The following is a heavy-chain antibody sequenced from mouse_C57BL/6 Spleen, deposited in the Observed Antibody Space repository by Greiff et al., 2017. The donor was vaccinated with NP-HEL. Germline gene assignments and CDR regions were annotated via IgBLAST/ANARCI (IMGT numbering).Heavy chain of an antibody. CDR2: IRSKSNNYAT. CDR3: VRESTVVAPFDY. V-gene: IGHV10-1*01. Sequence: EVKLMESGGGLVQPKGSLKLSCAASGFSFNTYAMNWVRQAPGKGLEWVARIRSKSNNYATYYADSVKDRFTISRDDSESMLYLQMNNLKTEDTAMYYCVRESTVVAPFDYWGQGTTLTVSS. J-gene: IGHJ2*01. CDR1: GFSFNTYA. D-gene: IGHD1-1*01.